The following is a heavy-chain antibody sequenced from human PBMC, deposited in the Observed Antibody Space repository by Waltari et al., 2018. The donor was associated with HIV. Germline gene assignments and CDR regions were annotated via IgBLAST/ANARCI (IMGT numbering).Heavy chain of an antibody. CDR3: ARGPGVLNTEIDY. CDR2: IYHSGII. V-gene: IGHV4-38-2*01. CDR1: GYSISSGYY. J-gene: IGHJ4*02. D-gene: IGHD5-18*01. Sequence: QVQLQESGPGLVKPSETLSLTCVVSGYSISSGYYWGWIRQPPGKGLEWIGSIYHSGIIYYNPSLKSRVTILVDTSKNQFSLKRSSVTAADTAVYYCARGPGVLNTEIDYWGQGTLVTVSS.